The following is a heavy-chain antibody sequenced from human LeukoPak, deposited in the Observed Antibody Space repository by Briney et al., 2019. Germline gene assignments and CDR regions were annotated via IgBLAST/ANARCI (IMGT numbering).Heavy chain of an antibody. CDR3: ARHYYDSSGYYYYYYYMDV. CDR2: IYYSGST. D-gene: IGHD3-22*01. CDR1: GGSISSSSYY. V-gene: IGHV4-39*01. J-gene: IGHJ6*03. Sequence: SETLSLTCTVSGGSISSSSYYWGWIRQPPGKGMEWIGSIYYSGSTYYNPSLKSRVTISVDTSKNQFSLKLSSVTAADTAVYYCARHYYDSSGYYYYYYYMDVWGKGTTVTVSS.